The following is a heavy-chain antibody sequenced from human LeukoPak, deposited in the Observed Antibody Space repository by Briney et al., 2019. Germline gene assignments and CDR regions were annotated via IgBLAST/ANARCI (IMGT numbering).Heavy chain of an antibody. CDR3: ARVSRGNSVGGDY. CDR1: GGSISRSRYY. J-gene: IGHJ4*02. V-gene: IGHV4-39*07. Sequence: SETLSLTCTVSGGSISRSRYYWGWLRQPPGKGLEWIGSIYYSGSTYYNPSLKSRVTTSVDTSKNQFSLKLSSVTAADTAMYYCARVSRGNSVGGDYWGQGTLVTVSS. CDR2: IYYSGST. D-gene: IGHD4-23*01.